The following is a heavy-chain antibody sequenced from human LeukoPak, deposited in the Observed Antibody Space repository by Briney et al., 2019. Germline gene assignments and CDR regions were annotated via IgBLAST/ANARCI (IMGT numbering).Heavy chain of an antibody. CDR3: ARGNDYFDY. CDR1: GFTFSSYE. Sequence: GGSLRLSCAASGFTFSSYEMNWVRQAPGKGLEWVSYISSSGSTMYYADSVKGRFTISRDNAKNSLYLQMNSLRAEDTAVYYCARGNDYFDYWGQGTLVTVSS. CDR2: ISSSGSTM. V-gene: IGHV3-48*03. J-gene: IGHJ4*02. D-gene: IGHD1-1*01.